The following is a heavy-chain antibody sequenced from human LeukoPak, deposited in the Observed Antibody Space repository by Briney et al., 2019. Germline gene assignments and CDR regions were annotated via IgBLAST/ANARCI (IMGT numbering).Heavy chain of an antibody. CDR2: IYTSGST. Sequence: PSETLSLTCTVSGGSISSYYWSWIRQPAGKGLEWIGRIYTSGSTNYNPSLKSRVIMSVDTSKNQFSLKLSSVTAADTAVYYCARDSYYYGSGSYPDVWGKGTTVTVSS. J-gene: IGHJ6*04. D-gene: IGHD3-10*01. V-gene: IGHV4-4*07. CDR3: ARDSYYYGSGSYPDV. CDR1: GGSISSYY.